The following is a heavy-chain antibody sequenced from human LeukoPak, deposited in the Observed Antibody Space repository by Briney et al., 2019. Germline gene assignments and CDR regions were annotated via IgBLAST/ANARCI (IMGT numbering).Heavy chain of an antibody. CDR2: FYYGGSP. Sequence: SETLSLTCAVSGGTIKSYYWNWIRQPPGKALEWVGTFYYGGSPTYNPSLKSRVSIPVDPSTNQLSLELSSVTAADTAVYYCARGSTEWFGDYNFDLWGQGKLVIVSS. CDR3: ARGSTEWFGDYNFDL. V-gene: IGHV4-59*01. CDR1: GGTIKSYY. J-gene: IGHJ4*01. D-gene: IGHD3-10*01.